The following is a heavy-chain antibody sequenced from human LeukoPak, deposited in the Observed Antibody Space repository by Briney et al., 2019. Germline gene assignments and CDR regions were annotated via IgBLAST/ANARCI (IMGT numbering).Heavy chain of an antibody. J-gene: IGHJ3*02. D-gene: IGHD1-26*01. CDR3: ARGGSYLSAFDI. V-gene: IGHV3-53*01. Sequence: GGSLRLSCTASGFSVSSNYMSWVRQAPGKGLEWVSVTISDLRDTTYYMDSVKGRFTISRDNSKNTLYLQMNSLRAEDTAVYYCARGGSYLSAFDIWGQGTMVTVSS. CDR1: GFSVSSNY. CDR2: TISDLRDTT.